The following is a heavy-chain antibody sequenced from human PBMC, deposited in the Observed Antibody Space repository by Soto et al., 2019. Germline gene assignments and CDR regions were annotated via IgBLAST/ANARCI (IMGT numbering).Heavy chain of an antibody. J-gene: IGHJ4*02. Sequence: QVQLVQSGAEVKKPGSSVKVSCQASGGIFSSNAISWVRQAPGQGLEWMGGILPIFDTTHYAQKFQGRVTITADESTSTAYMELSSLKSEYTALYYWATGGRGYSSAPRFYFEYWGQGNLVTVSS. CDR1: GGIFSSNA. D-gene: IGHD5-18*01. CDR3: ATGGRGYSSAPRFYFEY. V-gene: IGHV1-69*01. CDR2: ILPIFDTT.